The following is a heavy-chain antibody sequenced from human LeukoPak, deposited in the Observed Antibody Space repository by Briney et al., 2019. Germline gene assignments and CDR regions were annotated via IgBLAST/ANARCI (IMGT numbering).Heavy chain of an antibody. D-gene: IGHD2-15*01. Sequence: PGGSLRLSCAVSGFTFSSYSMNWVRQAPGKGLEWVSYISSSSSTIYYADSVKGRFTISRDNAKNSLCLQMNSLRDEDTAVYYCARGKGLHTFDYWGQGTLVTVSS. V-gene: IGHV3-48*02. J-gene: IGHJ4*02. CDR3: ARGKGLHTFDY. CDR1: GFTFSSYS. CDR2: ISSSSSTI.